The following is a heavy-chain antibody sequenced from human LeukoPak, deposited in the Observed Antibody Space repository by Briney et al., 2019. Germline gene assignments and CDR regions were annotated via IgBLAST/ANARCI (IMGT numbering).Heavy chain of an antibody. J-gene: IGHJ6*04. V-gene: IGHV3-21*01. D-gene: IGHD2-2*01. CDR3: ARDLVVPAATTGEAYYYYSMDV. CDR1: GFTFSSYS. Sequence: GGSLRLSCAASGFTFSSYSMNWVRQAPGKGLEWVSSISSSSSYIYYADSVKGRFTISRDNAKNSLYLQMNSLRAEDTAVYYCARDLVVPAATTGEAYYYYSMDVWGKGTTVTVSS. CDR2: ISSSSSYI.